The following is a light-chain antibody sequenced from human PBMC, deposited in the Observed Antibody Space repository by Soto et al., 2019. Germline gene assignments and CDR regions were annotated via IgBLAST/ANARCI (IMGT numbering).Light chain of an antibody. V-gene: IGKV2-28*01. CDR3: MQALPTPII. CDR2: FGP. J-gene: IGKJ5*01. CDR1: QSLLHSNGNIY. Sequence: DIVMTQSPLSLPVTPGEPASISCRSSQSLLHSNGNIYLDWYLQRPGQSPQLLIYFGPNRASGVPDRFSGSGSGTDCTLKISRVEAEDVGVYYCMQALPTPIIVGQGTRLEIK.